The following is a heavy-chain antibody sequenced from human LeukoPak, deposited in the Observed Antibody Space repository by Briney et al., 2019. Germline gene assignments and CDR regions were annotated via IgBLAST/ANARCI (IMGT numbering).Heavy chain of an antibody. V-gene: IGHV5-51*01. CDR1: GYSFTSYW. J-gene: IGHJ3*02. CDR3: ARRTYCSSTSCFDAFDI. Sequence: LGASLKISCQGSGYSFTSYWIGWVRQMPGKGLEWMGIIYPGDSDTRYSPSFQGQVTISADKSISTAYLQWSSLKASDTAMYYCARRTYCSSTSCFDAFDIWGQGTMVTVSS. CDR2: IYPGDSDT. D-gene: IGHD2-2*01.